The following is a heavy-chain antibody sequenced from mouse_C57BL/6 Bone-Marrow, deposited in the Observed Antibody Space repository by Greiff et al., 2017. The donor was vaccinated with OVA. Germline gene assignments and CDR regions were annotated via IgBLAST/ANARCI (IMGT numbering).Heavy chain of an antibody. V-gene: IGHV1-63*01. Sequence: VQRVESGAELVRPGTSVKMSCKASGYTFTNYWIGWAKQRPGHGLEWIGDIYPGGGYTNYNEKFKGKATLTADKSSSTAYMQFSSLTSEDSAIYYCAREGLRGGFDYWGQGTTLTVSS. CDR2: IYPGGGYT. CDR1: GYTFTNYW. CDR3: AREGLRGGFDY. D-gene: IGHD2-4*01. J-gene: IGHJ2*01.